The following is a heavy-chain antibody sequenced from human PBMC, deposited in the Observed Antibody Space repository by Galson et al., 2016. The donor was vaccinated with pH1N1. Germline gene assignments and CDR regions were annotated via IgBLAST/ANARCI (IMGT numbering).Heavy chain of an antibody. V-gene: IGHV3-23*01. J-gene: IGHJ6*02. CDR1: GFTFSSCA. CDR2: ISGSGGTT. CDR3: AKVTDVCTVTRCFPYGMHA. D-gene: IGHD2-2*01. Sequence: SLRLSCAASGFTFSSCAMYWVRQAPGKGLEWVSAISGSGGTTHDADSVKGRFTISRDNSKNTLYLQMHSLRAEDTATYYCAKVTDVCTVTRCFPYGMHAWGQGTTGTVSS.